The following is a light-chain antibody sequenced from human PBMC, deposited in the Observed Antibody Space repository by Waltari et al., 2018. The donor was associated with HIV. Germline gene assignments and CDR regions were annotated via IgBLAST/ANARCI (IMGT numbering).Light chain of an antibody. V-gene: IGKV1-16*01. J-gene: IGKJ5*01. CDR2: GAS. CDR1: QGIADY. Sequence: DIQMTQSPSSLSASIGDRVTLTCRASQGIADYVAWFQHKPGNAPKSLIYGASILHSGVPSRFSGAGSGTYFTLTISSLQPEDLATYYCQQYDTYPITFGQGTRLEI. CDR3: QQYDTYPIT.